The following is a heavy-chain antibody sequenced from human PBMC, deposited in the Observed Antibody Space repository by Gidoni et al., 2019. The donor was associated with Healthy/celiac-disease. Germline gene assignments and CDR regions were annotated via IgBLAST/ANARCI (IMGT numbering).Heavy chain of an antibody. V-gene: IGHV3-21*01. D-gene: IGHD5-12*01. J-gene: IGHJ4*02. CDR2: ISICSSYV. CDR1: GFTFRSYS. Sequence: EVQRVESGGGLDKPGVALRLSCPASGFTFRSYSMNWVRQATGKGLEWVSSISICSSYVYYADSVKGRFTISRDNAKSSLYLQMSSLRAEVTAVYYCARTPTEYSGYARYWGQGTLVTVSS. CDR3: ARTPTEYSGYARY.